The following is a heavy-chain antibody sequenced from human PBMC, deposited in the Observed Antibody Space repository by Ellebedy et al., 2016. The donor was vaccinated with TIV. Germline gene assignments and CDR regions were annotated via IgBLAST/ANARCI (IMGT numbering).Heavy chain of an antibody. CDR2: IRSKAYGGTT. V-gene: IGHV3-49*03. D-gene: IGHD6-19*01. Sequence: GESLKISCTASGFTFGDYAMSWFRQAPGKGLEWVGFIRSKAYGGTTEYAASVKGRFTISRDDSKSIAYLQMNSLKTEDTAVYYCTRVRSGGWLLDYWGQGTLVTVSS. J-gene: IGHJ4*02. CDR3: TRVRSGGWLLDY. CDR1: GFTFGDYA.